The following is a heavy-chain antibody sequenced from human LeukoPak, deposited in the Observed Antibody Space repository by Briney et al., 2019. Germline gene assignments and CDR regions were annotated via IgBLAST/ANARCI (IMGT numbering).Heavy chain of an antibody. CDR3: ARVHSNIWSFDY. CDR1: GASISSYY. Sequence: PSETLSLTCSVSGASISSYYWSWIRQPPGKELEWIGYIHYSGSTNHNPSLKSRVTISLDTSKNQFSLKLSSVTAADTAVYYCARVHSNIWSFDYWGQGTLVIVSS. CDR2: IHYSGST. D-gene: IGHD6-13*01. V-gene: IGHV4-59*01. J-gene: IGHJ4*02.